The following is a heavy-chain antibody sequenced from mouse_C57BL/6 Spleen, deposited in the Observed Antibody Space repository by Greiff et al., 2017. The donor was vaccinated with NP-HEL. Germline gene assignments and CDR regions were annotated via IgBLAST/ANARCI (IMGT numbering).Heavy chain of an antibody. J-gene: IGHJ1*03. Sequence: EVQLQQSGPELVKPGASVKISCKASGYTFTDYYMNWVKQSHGKSLEWIGDINPNNGGTSYNQKFKGKATLTVDKSSSTAYMELRSLTSEDSAVYYCALGRWGTGAYWYFDVWGTRTTVTVSS. CDR2: INPNNGGT. D-gene: IGHD4-1*01. CDR1: GYTFTDYY. CDR3: ALGRWGTGAYWYFDV. V-gene: IGHV1-26*01.